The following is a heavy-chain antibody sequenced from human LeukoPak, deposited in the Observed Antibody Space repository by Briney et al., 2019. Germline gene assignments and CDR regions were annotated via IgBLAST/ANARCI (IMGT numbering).Heavy chain of an antibody. Sequence: PGGSLRLSCAASGFTFSSYAMSWVRQAPGKGLEWVSAISGSGGSTYYADSVKGRFTISRDNSKNTLYLQMNSLRAEDTAVYYCAKDGEYCSGGSCYQPPFDYWGQGTLVTVSS. J-gene: IGHJ4*02. CDR3: AKDGEYCSGGSCYQPPFDY. CDR1: GFTFSSYA. V-gene: IGHV3-23*01. D-gene: IGHD2-15*01. CDR2: ISGSGGST.